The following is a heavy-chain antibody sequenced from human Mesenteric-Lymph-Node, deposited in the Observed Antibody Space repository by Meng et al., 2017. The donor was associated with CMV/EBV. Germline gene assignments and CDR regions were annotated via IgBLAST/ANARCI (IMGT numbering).Heavy chain of an antibody. CDR3: ARDDFWSGGGWFDP. D-gene: IGHD3-3*01. CDR1: GGSFSGYY. CDR2: IYSGGST. Sequence: GSLRPSCAVYGGSFSGYYWGWIRQPPGKGLEWIGNIYSGGSTYYNPSLKSRVTISVDTSKNQFFLTLGSVTAADTAVYYCARDDFWSGGGWFDPWGPGTLVTVSS. J-gene: IGHJ5*02. V-gene: IGHV4-34*01.